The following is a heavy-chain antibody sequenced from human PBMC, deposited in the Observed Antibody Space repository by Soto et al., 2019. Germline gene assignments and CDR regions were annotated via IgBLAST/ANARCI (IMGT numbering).Heavy chain of an antibody. D-gene: IGHD6-19*01. CDR1: GGSISSGGSS. V-gene: IGHV4-30-2*01. CDR3: ARAGDSSGPVALGY. Sequence: SETLSLTCAVSGGSISSGGSSWSWIRQPPGKGLEWIGYIYHSGSTYYNPSLKSRVTISVDRSKNQFSLKLSSVTAADTAVYYCARAGDSSGPVALGYWGQGTLVTAPQ. CDR2: IYHSGST. J-gene: IGHJ4*02.